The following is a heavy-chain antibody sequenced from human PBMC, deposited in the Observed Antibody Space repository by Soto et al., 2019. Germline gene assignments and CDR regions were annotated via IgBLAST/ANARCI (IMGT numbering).Heavy chain of an antibody. Sequence: SGPTLVKPTQTLTLTCTFSGFSLSTSAVGVGWVRQPPGKALEWLALIYWDDDKRYSPSLKSRLTITKDTFKNQVVLKMTDMDPVDTATYYCAHYSARYYDYGGQARDFDYWGQGTLVTVSS. J-gene: IGHJ4*02. D-gene: IGHD4-17*01. CDR3: AHYSARYYDYGGQARDFDY. CDR2: IYWDDDK. CDR1: GFSLSTSAVG. V-gene: IGHV2-5*02.